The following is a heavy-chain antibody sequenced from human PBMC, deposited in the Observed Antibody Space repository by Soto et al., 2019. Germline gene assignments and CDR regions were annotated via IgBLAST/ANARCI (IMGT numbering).Heavy chain of an antibody. J-gene: IGHJ4*02. CDR2: IIPIFGTA. Sequence: GASVKVSCKASGGTFSSYAISWVRQAPGQGLEWMGGIIPIFGTANYAQKFQGRVTITADESTSTAYMELSSLRSEDTAVYYCARYYGDYDYFDYWGQGTLVTVSS. CDR3: ARYYGDYDYFDY. CDR1: GGTFSSYA. V-gene: IGHV1-69*13. D-gene: IGHD4-17*01.